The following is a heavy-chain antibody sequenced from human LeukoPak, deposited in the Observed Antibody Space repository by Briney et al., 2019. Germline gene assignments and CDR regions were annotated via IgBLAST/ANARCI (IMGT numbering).Heavy chain of an antibody. V-gene: IGHV3-23*01. CDR2: ISGSGGST. D-gene: IGHD3-9*01. J-gene: IGHJ4*02. CDR3: AKDREYYDILTAIFDY. CDR1: GFTFSSYA. Sequence: PGGSLRLSCAASGFTFSSYAMSWVRQAPGKGLEWVSAISGSGGSTYYAVSVKGRFTISRDNSKNTLYLQMNSLRAKATAVYYSAKDREYYDILTAIFDYWGQGTLVTVSS.